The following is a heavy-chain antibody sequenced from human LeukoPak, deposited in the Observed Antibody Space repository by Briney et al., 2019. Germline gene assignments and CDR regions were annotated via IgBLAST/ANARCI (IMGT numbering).Heavy chain of an antibody. CDR1: GFTFSSYE. Sequence: GGSLRLSCAASGFTFSSYEMNWVRQAPGKGLEWVSYISSSGSTIYYADSVKGRLTISRDNAKNSLYLQMNSLRAEDTAVYYCARGGPAYYDILTGYYPYGMDVWGKGTTVTVSS. CDR2: ISSSGSTI. D-gene: IGHD3-9*01. CDR3: ARGGPAYYDILTGYYPYGMDV. J-gene: IGHJ6*04. V-gene: IGHV3-48*03.